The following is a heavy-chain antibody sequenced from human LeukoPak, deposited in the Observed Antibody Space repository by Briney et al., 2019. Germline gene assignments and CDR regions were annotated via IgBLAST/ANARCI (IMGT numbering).Heavy chain of an antibody. CDR1: GVSVSSNSAA. J-gene: IGHJ6*02. V-gene: IGHV6-1*01. Sequence: SQTLSLTCAISGVSVSSNSAAWNWIRQSPSRGLEWLGRTYYRAKWYNDYAVSVQSRINIKPDTSKNQFSLQLNSVTPEDTAEYYCARQSTTNSRYYGMDVWGQGTTVIVSS. CDR3: ARQSTTNSRYYGMDV. D-gene: IGHD1-14*01. CDR2: TYYRAKWYN.